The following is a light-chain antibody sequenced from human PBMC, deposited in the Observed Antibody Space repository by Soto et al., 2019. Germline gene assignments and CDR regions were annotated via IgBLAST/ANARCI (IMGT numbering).Light chain of an antibody. V-gene: IGKV3-20*01. CDR3: QQYGGSPLT. CDR2: GAS. J-gene: IGKJ4*01. Sequence: EIVLTQSPGTLPLSPGEGATLSCRASQSITNNFLAWYQQKPGQAPRVLIYGASSRATGIPDRFSGSGSGADFTLTISRLEPEDFAVYYCQQYGGSPLTFGGGTKVE. CDR1: QSITNNF.